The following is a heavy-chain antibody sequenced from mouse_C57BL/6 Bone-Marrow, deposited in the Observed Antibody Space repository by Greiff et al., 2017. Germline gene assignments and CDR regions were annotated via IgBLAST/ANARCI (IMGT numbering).Heavy chain of an antibody. Sequence: VQLQQSGAELVRPGASVKLSCTASGFNIKDYYMHWVKQRPEPGLEWIGWIDPENGDTEYASKFQGKATITADTSSNTAYLQLRSLTSEDTAVYYCTLTGTWYFDVWGTGTTVTVSS. CDR3: TLTGTWYFDV. J-gene: IGHJ1*03. D-gene: IGHD4-1*01. CDR2: IDPENGDT. CDR1: GFNIKDYY. V-gene: IGHV14-4*01.